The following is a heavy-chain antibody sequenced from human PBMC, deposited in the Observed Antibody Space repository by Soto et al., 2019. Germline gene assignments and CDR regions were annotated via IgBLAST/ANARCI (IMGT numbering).Heavy chain of an antibody. J-gene: IGHJ6*02. Sequence: QLQLQESDAGLVKPSQTLSLACSVSGDSISSGGYFWTWIRQPPGKGLEWLGHIYHSGRTQYNPSLQSQVTISLAKTRNNFSLRLASVAAADTAVYYCARAHTRLRFLVMLPYGMDVLGQGTAVNVSS. CDR3: ARAHTRLRFLVMLPYGMDV. CDR1: GDSISSGGYF. D-gene: IGHD3-3*01. CDR2: IYHSGRT. V-gene: IGHV4-30-2*01.